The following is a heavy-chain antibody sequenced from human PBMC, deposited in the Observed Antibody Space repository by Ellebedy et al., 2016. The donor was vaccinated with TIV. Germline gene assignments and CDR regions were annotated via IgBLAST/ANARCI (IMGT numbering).Heavy chain of an antibody. J-gene: IGHJ3*02. Sequence: ASVKVSCXTSGGAFSSYAISWVRQAPGQGLEWMGIINPSGGSTSYAQKFQGRVTMTRDTSTSTVYMELSSLRSEDTAVYYCAREGQDFWSGYHDAFDIWGQGTMVTVSS. CDR2: INPSGGST. D-gene: IGHD3-3*01. CDR1: GGAFSSYA. CDR3: AREGQDFWSGYHDAFDI. V-gene: IGHV1-46*03.